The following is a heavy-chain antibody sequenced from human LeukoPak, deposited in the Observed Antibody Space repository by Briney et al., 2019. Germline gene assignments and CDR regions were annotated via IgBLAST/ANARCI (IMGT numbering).Heavy chain of an antibody. J-gene: IGHJ3*02. V-gene: IGHV4-59*08. Sequence: SETLSLTCTVSGSSMSGSYWSWIRQSPGKGLEWLGYIYFTGHSKSNPSLKSRVTISLDTSKNQLSLRLASVTAADTAVYYCARRRQVTSYSPYAFDIWGQGTMVTVSS. CDR1: GSSMSGSY. D-gene: IGHD2-15*01. CDR2: IYFTGHS. CDR3: ARRRQVTSYSPYAFDI.